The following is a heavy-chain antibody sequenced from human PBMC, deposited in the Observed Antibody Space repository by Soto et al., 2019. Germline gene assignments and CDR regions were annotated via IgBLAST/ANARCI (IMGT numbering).Heavy chain of an antibody. J-gene: IGHJ6*02. CDR3: ASPHYYYGMDV. CDR1: GGSFSGCY. Sequence: QVQLQQWGAGLLKPSETLSLTCAVYGGSFSGCYWSWIRQPPGKGLEWIGEINHSGSTNYNPSLKSRVTISVDTSKNQFSLKLSSVTAADTAVYYCASPHYYYGMDVWGQGTTVTVSS. CDR2: INHSGST. V-gene: IGHV4-34*01.